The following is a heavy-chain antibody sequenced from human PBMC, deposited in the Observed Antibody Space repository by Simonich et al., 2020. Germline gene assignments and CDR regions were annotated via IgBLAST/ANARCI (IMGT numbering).Heavy chain of an antibody. Sequence: QVRLQESGSGLVKPSETLSLTCTVSGGSISSSYWSWIRQPPGKGLEWIGYIYYSGSTNYYPTLRSRVTISVDTSKNQFSLKLSSLTAADTAVYYWARSLGYYYYYYGMDVWGQGTTVTVSS. D-gene: IGHD1-26*01. CDR2: IYYSGST. V-gene: IGHV4-59*08. J-gene: IGHJ6*02. CDR3: ARSLGYYYYYYGMDV. CDR1: GGSISSSY.